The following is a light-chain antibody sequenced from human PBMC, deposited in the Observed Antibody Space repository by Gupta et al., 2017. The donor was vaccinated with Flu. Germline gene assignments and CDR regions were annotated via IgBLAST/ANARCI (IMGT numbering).Light chain of an antibody. V-gene: IGKV3-20*01. Sequence: EIVLTQSPGTLSLSPGERATLSCRASKRVSSSYLAWYQQKPGQAPRLLIYGASSRATGIPDRFSGSGSGTDFTLTISRLEPEDVAVYYCQQYGSSPRTFGQGTKVEIK. J-gene: IGKJ1*01. CDR2: GAS. CDR1: KRVSSSY. CDR3: QQYGSSPRT.